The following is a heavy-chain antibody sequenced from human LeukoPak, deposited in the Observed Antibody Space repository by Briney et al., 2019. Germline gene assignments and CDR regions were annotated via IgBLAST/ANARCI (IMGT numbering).Heavy chain of an antibody. CDR1: GGTFSSYA. J-gene: IGHJ5*02. V-gene: IGHV1-69*05. CDR3: ARDTDPYYYDSSGSNWFDP. CDR2: IIPIFGTA. D-gene: IGHD3-22*01. Sequence: GSSVKVSCKASGGTFSSYAISWVRQAPGQGLEWMGGIIPIFGTANYAQKFQGRVTITTDESTSTAYMELSSLRSEDTAVYYCARDTDPYYYDSSGSNWFDPRGQGTLVTVSS.